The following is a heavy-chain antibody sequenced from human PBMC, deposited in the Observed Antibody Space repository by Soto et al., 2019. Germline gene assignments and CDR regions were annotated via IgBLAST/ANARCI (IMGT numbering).Heavy chain of an antibody. V-gene: IGHV1-8*01. D-gene: IGHD1-7*01. CDR2: MNPNSGNT. CDR1: GYTFSSYD. Sequence: QVQLVQSGAEVKKPGASVKVSCKASGYTFSSYDINWVRQATGQGLEWMGWMNPNSGNTGYAQKFQGRVTMTRNTSISTADMELSSLRSEDTAVYYCARATGSTSYYYYYMDVWGKGTTVTVSS. J-gene: IGHJ6*03. CDR3: ARATGSTSYYYYYMDV.